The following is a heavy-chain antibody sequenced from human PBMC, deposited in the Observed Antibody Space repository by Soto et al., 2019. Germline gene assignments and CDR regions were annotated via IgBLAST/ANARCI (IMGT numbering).Heavy chain of an antibody. CDR1: GGSISSGGYY. CDR2: IYYRGST. CDR3: ARGVVDPIPFDY. Sequence: QVQLQESGPGLVKPSQTLSLTCTVSGGSISSGGYYWSWIRQHPGKGLEWIGYIYYRGSTYYNPSLKSRGTISVDTSKNQFSLKLSSVTAADTAVYYCARGVVDPIPFDYWGQGTLVTVSS. D-gene: IGHD2-21*01. V-gene: IGHV4-31*03. J-gene: IGHJ4*02.